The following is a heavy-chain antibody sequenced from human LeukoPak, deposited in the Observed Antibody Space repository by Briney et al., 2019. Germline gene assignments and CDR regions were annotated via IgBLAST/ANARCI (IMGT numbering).Heavy chain of an antibody. D-gene: IGHD3-22*01. CDR2: IKQDGSEE. CDR1: GFTFSSFW. Sequence: PGGSLRLSYAASGFTFSSFWMSWVRQAPGKGLEWVANIKQDGSEEYYVDSVKGRFTISRDNAKNSLYLQMNSLRAEDTAVYYCARWEGNGYYFDYRGQGTLVTVSS. CDR3: ARWEGNGYYFDY. V-gene: IGHV3-7*01. J-gene: IGHJ4*02.